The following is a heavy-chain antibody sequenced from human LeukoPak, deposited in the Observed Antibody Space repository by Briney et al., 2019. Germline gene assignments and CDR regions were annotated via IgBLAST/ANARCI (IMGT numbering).Heavy chain of an antibody. Sequence: SVKVSCKASGYTFTSYGISWVRQALGQGLEWMGGIIPIFGTANYAQKFQGRVTITTDESTSTAYMELSSLRSEDTAVYYCASKITFGGVIAAPYDAFDIWGQGTMVTVSS. D-gene: IGHD3-16*02. CDR3: ASKITFGGVIAAPYDAFDI. J-gene: IGHJ3*02. CDR1: GYTFTSYG. CDR2: IIPIFGTA. V-gene: IGHV1-69*05.